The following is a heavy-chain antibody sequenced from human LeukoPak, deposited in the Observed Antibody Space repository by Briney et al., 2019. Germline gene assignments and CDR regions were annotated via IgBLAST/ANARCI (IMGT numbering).Heavy chain of an antibody. D-gene: IGHD3-16*01. CDR2: ISYDGSNK. J-gene: IGHJ4*02. V-gene: IGHV3-30-3*01. Sequence: GGSLRLSCAASGFTFSSYAMHWVRQAPGKGLEWVAVISYDGSNKYYADSVKGRFTISRDNSKNTLYLQMNSLRAEDTAVYYCAKDPYYDYERYFDYWGQGTLVTVSS. CDR1: GFTFSSYA. CDR3: AKDPYYDYERYFDY.